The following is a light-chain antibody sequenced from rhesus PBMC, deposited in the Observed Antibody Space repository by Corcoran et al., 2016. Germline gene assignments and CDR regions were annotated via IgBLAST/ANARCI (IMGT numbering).Light chain of an antibody. J-gene: IGKJ1*01. V-gene: IGKV1S14*01. CDR2: YAS. CDR3: QQHHIYPPT. Sequence: DIQMTQSPSSLSASVGDTVTITCRASQGIRNYLAWYQQKPGKAPKPLIFYASNLESGVPSRFSGSGSGTDVTLTISSLQPEDFTLDYCQQHHIYPPTFGQGTKVEIK. CDR1: QGIRNY.